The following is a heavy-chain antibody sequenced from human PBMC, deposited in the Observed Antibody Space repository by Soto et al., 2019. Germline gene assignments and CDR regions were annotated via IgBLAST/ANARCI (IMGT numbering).Heavy chain of an antibody. D-gene: IGHD6-13*01. V-gene: IGHV4-34*01. Sequence: QVQLQQWGARLLRPSETLSLTCAVYGGSFSDCYWSWIRQPPGKGLEWIVEISHSGNTNYNPSLKSRVIMLIDTSKNQFSLKLSFVTAADTAVYYCARGRKGYNSSWYVDWGQGTLVTVSS. CDR1: GGSFSDCY. J-gene: IGHJ4*02. CDR2: ISHSGNT. CDR3: ARGRKGYNSSWYVD.